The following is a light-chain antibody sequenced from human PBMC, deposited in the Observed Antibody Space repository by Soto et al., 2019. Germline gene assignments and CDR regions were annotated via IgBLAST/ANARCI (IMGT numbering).Light chain of an antibody. Sequence: EIVLTQPPGTLSLSPGERATLSCRASQSVSSSYLAWYQQKPGQAPRLLIYGASSRATGLPDRFSGSGSGTDFTLTISRLEPEDFAVYYCQQYGSSPPYTFGQGTKLEIK. V-gene: IGKV3-20*01. CDR2: GAS. CDR1: QSVSSSY. J-gene: IGKJ2*01. CDR3: QQYGSSPPYT.